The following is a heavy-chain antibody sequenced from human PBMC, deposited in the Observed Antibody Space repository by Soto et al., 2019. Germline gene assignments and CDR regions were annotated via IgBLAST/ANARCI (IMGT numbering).Heavy chain of an antibody. V-gene: IGHV1-69*01. J-gene: IGHJ3*02. CDR3: ARLITMIVVGKTDAFDI. CDR2: IIPIFGTA. Sequence: QVQLVQSGAEVKKPGSSVKVSCKASGGTFSSYAISWVRQAPGQGLEWMGGIIPIFGTANYAQKFQGRVTITADESTSTAYMELSSLRSEDTAVYYCARLITMIVVGKTDAFDIWGQGTMVTVSS. D-gene: IGHD3-22*01. CDR1: GGTFSSYA.